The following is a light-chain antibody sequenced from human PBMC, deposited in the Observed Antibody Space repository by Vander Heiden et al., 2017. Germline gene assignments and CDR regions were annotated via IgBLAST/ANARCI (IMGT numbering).Light chain of an antibody. V-gene: IGKV3-11*01. CDR3: QQRSNWPPRT. CDR1: QSVSSY. CDR2: DAS. J-gene: IGKJ4*01. Sequence: VLTHSPATLSVSPGERATLSCRASQSVSSYLAWYQQKPGQAPRLLIYDASNRATGIPARFSGSGSGTDFTLTISSLQPEDFAVYYCQQRSNWPPRTFGGGTKVEIK.